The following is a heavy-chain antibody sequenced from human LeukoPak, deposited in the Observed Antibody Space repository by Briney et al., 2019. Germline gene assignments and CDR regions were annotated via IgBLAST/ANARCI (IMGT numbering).Heavy chain of an antibody. V-gene: IGHV4-59*01. CDR1: GGSTSSYY. J-gene: IGHJ4*02. CDR2: IYYSGST. Sequence: PSETLSLTCTVSGGSTSSYYWSWIRQPPGKGLEWIGYIYYSGSTNYNPSLKSRVTISIDTSKNQFSLKLSSVTAADTAVYYCARLAYFWGQGTLVTVSS. CDR3: ARLAYF.